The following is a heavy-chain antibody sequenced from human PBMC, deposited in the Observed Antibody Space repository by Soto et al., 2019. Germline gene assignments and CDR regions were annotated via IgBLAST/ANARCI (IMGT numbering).Heavy chain of an antibody. V-gene: IGHV4-59*01. Sequence: PSETLSLTCTVSGGSISSYYWSWIRQPPGKGLEWIGYIYYSGSTNYNSSLKSRVTISVDTSKNQFSLKLSSVTAADTAVYYCARAYYYGSGSLSYYYYYMDVWGKGTTVTVSS. CDR1: GGSISSYY. CDR3: ARAYYYGSGSLSYYYYYMDV. D-gene: IGHD3-10*01. J-gene: IGHJ6*03. CDR2: IYYSGST.